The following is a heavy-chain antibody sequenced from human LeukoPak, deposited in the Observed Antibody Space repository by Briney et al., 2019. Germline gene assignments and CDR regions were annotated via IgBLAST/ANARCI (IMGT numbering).Heavy chain of an antibody. CDR2: INHSGST. CDR3: ARGRGSGWYRYWFDP. J-gene: IGHJ5*02. Sequence: SETLSLTCAVYGGSFSGYYWSWIRQPPGKRLEWIGEINHSGSTNYNPSLKSRVTISVDTSKNQFSLRLSSVTAADTAVYYCARGRGSGWYRYWFDPWGQGTLVTVSS. CDR1: GGSFSGYY. V-gene: IGHV4-34*01. D-gene: IGHD6-19*01.